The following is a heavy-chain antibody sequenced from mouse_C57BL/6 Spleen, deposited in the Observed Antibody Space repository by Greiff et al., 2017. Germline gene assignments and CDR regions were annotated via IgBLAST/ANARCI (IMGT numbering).Heavy chain of an antibody. CDR3: ARGSGYDGAYYFDY. J-gene: IGHJ2*01. Sequence: VQLQQPGAELVKPGASVKLSCKASGYTFTSYWMQWVKQRPGQGLEWIGEIDPSDSYTNYNQKFKGKATLTVDTSSSTAYMQLSSLTSEDSAVYYCARGSGYDGAYYFDYWGQGTTLTVSS. D-gene: IGHD3-2*02. CDR2: IDPSDSYT. V-gene: IGHV1-50*01. CDR1: GYTFTSYW.